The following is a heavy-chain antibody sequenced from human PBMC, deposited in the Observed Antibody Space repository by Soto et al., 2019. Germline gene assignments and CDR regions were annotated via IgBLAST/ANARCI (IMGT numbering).Heavy chain of an antibody. Sequence: DVQLVESGGGLVQPGGSLRLSCGASVFNLSNYWMTWVRLAPGRGLERLANIRQDGLQKYYVDSVKGRFNISRDNAKSSLYLQMNSLRAGDTGLYYCARVANRYFDLWGRGTLVTVSS. CDR2: IRQDGLQK. D-gene: IGHD5-12*01. CDR3: ARVANRYFDL. J-gene: IGHJ2*01. V-gene: IGHV3-7*01. CDR1: VFNLSNYW.